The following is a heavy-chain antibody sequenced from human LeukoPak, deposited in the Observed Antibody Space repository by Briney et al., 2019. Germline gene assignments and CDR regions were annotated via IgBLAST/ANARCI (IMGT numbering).Heavy chain of an antibody. J-gene: IGHJ4*02. CDR1: GYSFTSYW. Sequence: GESLKISCKGSGYSFTSYWIGWVRQMPGKGLEWMGIIYPGDSDTRYSPSFQGQVTISADKSISTAYLQWSSLKASDTAMYYCARQVYFDWFPTLTSVWGWVDYWGQGTLVTVSS. CDR3: ARQVYFDWFPTLTSVWGWVDY. D-gene: IGHD3-9*01. V-gene: IGHV5-51*01. CDR2: IYPGDSDT.